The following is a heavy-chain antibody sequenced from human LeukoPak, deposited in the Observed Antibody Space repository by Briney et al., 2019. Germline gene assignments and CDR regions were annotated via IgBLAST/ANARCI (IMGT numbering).Heavy chain of an antibody. J-gene: IGHJ4*02. D-gene: IGHD5-24*01. CDR2: INAGNGNT. CDR1: GYTFTSYG. CDR3: AREFNVMALDY. Sequence: ASVKVSCKASGYTFTSYGISWVRQTTGQGLEWMGWINAGNGNTKYSQKFQGRVTITRDTSASTAYMELSSLRSEDTAVYYCAREFNVMALDYWGQGTLVTVSS. V-gene: IGHV1-3*01.